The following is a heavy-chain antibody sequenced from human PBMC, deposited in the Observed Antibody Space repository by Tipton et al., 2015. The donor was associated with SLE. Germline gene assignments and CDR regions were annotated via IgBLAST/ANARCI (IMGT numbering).Heavy chain of an antibody. J-gene: IGHJ4*02. V-gene: IGHV4-30-2*01. Sequence: TLSLTCAVYGGSFSGYYWSWIRQPPGKGLQWIGYIFHSGITYYNPSLKSRVTMSVDRSKNQFSLRLTSVTAADTAVYYCATELFRGYTSGWGPDYWGQGTLVTVSS. CDR1: GGSFSGYY. D-gene: IGHD6-19*01. CDR2: IFHSGIT. CDR3: ATELFRGYTSGWGPDY.